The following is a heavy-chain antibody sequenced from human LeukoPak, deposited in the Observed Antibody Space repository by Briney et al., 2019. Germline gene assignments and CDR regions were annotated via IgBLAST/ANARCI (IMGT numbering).Heavy chain of an antibody. V-gene: IGHV3-53*01. D-gene: IGHD3-22*01. Sequence: PGGSLRLSCAASGFTVSSNYMSWVRQAPGKGLEWDSIIYSGVSTYYADSVKRRFTISIDNSKNTLYLQMNSLRAEDTAMYYCARDPTDSSGHEGGDYWGQGTLVTVSS. J-gene: IGHJ4*02. CDR1: GFTVSSNY. CDR2: IYSGVST. CDR3: ARDPTDSSGHEGGDY.